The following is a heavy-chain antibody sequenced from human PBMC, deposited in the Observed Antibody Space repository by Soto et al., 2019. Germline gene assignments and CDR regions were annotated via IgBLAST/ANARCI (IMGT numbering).Heavy chain of an antibody. CDR1: GYTFTGYY. J-gene: IGHJ4*02. Sequence: ASVKVSCKASGYTFTGYYMHWVRQAPGQGLEWMGWINPNNGDTNYAQKFQGRVTMTRDTSISTAYIELSRLGFDDTAVYYCARARVYYFDSSGYDYWGQGTLVTVSS. CDR2: INPNNGDT. D-gene: IGHD3-22*01. V-gene: IGHV1-2*02. CDR3: ARARVYYFDSSGYDY.